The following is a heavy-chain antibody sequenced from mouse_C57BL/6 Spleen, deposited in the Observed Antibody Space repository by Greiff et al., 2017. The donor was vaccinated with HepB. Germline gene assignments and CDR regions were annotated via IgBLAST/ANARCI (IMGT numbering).Heavy chain of an antibody. D-gene: IGHD1-1*01. Sequence: VKLMESGAELVKPGASVKISCKASGYAFSSYWMNWVKQRPGKGLEWIGQIYPGDGDTNYNGKFKGKATLTADKSSSTAYMQLSSLTSEDSAVYFCASYYYGSSWFAYWGQGTLVTVSA. CDR3: ASYYYGSSWFAY. CDR1: GYAFSSYW. CDR2: IYPGDGDT. V-gene: IGHV1-80*01. J-gene: IGHJ3*01.